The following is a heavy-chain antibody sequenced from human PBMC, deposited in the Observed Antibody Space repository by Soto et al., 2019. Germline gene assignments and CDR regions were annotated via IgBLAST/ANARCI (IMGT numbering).Heavy chain of an antibody. CDR1: GFTFSSYA. CDR2: ISGSGAST. J-gene: IGHJ5*02. D-gene: IGHD6-13*01. CDR3: AKDRGLAAAGIWFDP. Sequence: EVQLLESGGSLVQPGGSLRLSCAASGFTFSSYAMSWVRQAPGKGLEWVSGISGSGASTYYADSVKGRFTISRDNSKNMLYLQTNSLRAEDTAVYYCAKDRGLAAAGIWFDPWGQGTLVTVSS. V-gene: IGHV3-23*01.